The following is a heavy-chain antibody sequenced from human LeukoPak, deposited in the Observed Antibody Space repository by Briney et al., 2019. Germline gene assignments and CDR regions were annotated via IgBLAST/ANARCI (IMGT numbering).Heavy chain of an antibody. V-gene: IGHV3-21*01. CDR3: ARGLWGPDAFDI. CDR2: ISSSGSYI. J-gene: IGHJ3*02. D-gene: IGHD4/OR15-4a*01. CDR1: GFTFISYS. Sequence: MPGGSLRLSCAASGFTFISYSMNWVRQAPGKGLEWVSSISSSGSYIYYADSVKGRFTISRDNANNSLYLQMNSLRAEDTSLYYCARGLWGPDAFDIWGQGTVVTVSS.